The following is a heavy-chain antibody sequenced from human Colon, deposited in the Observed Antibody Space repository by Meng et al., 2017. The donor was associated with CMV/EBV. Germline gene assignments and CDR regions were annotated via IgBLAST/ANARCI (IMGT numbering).Heavy chain of an antibody. CDR1: GFTFDNYA. CDR2: IVGGGGSRT. D-gene: IGHD2-15*01. V-gene: IGHV3-23*01. Sequence: GGSLRLSCATSGFTFDNYAMSWVRQAPGKGLERVSAIVGGGGSRTYYADSVKGRFTISRDNSKSTLYLQINSPRVEDTAVYYCAKREYCSGSSCYTLNYYYYAVDVWGQGTTVTVSS. J-gene: IGHJ6*02. CDR3: AKREYCSGSSCYTLNYYYYAVDV.